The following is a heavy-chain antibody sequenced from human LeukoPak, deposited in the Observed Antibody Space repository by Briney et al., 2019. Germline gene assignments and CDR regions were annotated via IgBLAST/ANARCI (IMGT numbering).Heavy chain of an antibody. CDR1: GYTFTSYG. V-gene: IGHV1-18*04. Sequence: ASVTVSCKASGYTFTSYGISWVRQAPGQGREWMGWISAYNGNTNYAQKLQGRVTMTTDTSTSTAYMELRRLRSDDTAVYYCATNTAMYYWGQRTLVTVSS. D-gene: IGHD5-18*01. CDR2: ISAYNGNT. CDR3: ATNTAMYY. J-gene: IGHJ4*02.